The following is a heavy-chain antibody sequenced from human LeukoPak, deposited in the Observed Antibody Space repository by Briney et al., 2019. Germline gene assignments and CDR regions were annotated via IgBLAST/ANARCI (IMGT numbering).Heavy chain of an antibody. CDR1: GVSISSFY. CDR3: ARHDSRGGSYDY. Sequence: PSETLSLTCAVSGVSISSFYWSWVRQSPGEGLQFIAYMNALGITSYNPSLKSRVTISVDTTKNQLSLKVDSVTAADMAIYYCARHDSRGGSYDYWGQGTLVTVSS. D-gene: IGHD3-10*01. J-gene: IGHJ4*02. CDR2: MNALGIT. V-gene: IGHV4-4*08.